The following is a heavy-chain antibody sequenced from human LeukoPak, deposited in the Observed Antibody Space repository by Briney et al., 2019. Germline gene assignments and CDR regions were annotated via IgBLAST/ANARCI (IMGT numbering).Heavy chain of an antibody. D-gene: IGHD1-7*01. J-gene: IGHJ5*02. CDR2: IYYSVST. V-gene: IGHV4-39*01. CDR3: ARQNFALNWFDP. CDR1: GGSIGSSNYY. Sequence: SETLSLTCIVSGGSIGSSNYYWGWVRQPPGKGLEWIGTIYYSVSTYYNPSLKSRATISMDTSKNQFSLKLSSVTAADTAVFYCARQNFALNWFDPWGQGTLVTVSS.